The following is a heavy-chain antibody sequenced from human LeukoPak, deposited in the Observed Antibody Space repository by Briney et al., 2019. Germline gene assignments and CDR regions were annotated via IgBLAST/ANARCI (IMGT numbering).Heavy chain of an antibody. Sequence: GGSLRLSCAASGFAFSNYWLHWVRQAPGKGLVWVARINTHGSSTNYAYSVKGRFTISRDNAKNTLYLQMTSLSAEDTAVYYALAGYYYYCMDVWGKGTTVTVSS. V-gene: IGHV3-74*01. D-gene: IGHD6-13*01. CDR3: LAGYYYYCMDV. CDR2: INTHGSST. J-gene: IGHJ6*03. CDR1: GFAFSNYW.